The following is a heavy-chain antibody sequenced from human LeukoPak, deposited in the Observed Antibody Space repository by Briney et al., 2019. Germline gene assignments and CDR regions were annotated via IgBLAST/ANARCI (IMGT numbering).Heavy chain of an antibody. J-gene: IGHJ4*02. CDR1: GGSISSSSYY. Sequence: SETLSLTCTVSGGSISSSSYYWGWIRQPPGKGLEWIGNIYYSGTTYYNPSLKSRVTISVDTSRNHFSLKLSSVTAADTAVYYCASVGYNYGLYFDYWGQGTLVTVSS. D-gene: IGHD5-24*01. CDR2: IYYSGTT. CDR3: ASVGYNYGLYFDY. V-gene: IGHV4-39*02.